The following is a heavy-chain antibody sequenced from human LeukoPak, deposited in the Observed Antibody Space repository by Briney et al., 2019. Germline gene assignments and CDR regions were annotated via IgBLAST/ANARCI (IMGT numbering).Heavy chain of an antibody. CDR2: LSPSGADT. Sequence: GGSLSLSCAASGFTFTNYAMNWVRQAPGQGLEWVSTLSPSGADTYYADSVKGRFTISRDISKNTLYLQMNSLRAEDTAVYYCARRAYNWGAFDIWGQGTMVTVSS. D-gene: IGHD5-24*01. CDR1: GFTFTNYA. CDR3: ARRAYNWGAFDI. J-gene: IGHJ3*02. V-gene: IGHV3-23*01.